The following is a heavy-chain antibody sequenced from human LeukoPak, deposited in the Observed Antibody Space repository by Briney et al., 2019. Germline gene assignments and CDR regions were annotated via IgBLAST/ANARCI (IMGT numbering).Heavy chain of an antibody. J-gene: IGHJ5*02. CDR1: GYTFISND. Sequence: ASVKVSCKASGYTFISNDIHWVRQASGQGLEWMGWMDPNSGNAAYAPRFQGRVTMTRNTSITTAYKELSSLRSDDAAVYYCARRVVAPAGVSFDPWGQGTLVTVSS. V-gene: IGHV1-8*01. CDR2: MDPNSGNA. CDR3: ARRVVAPAGVSFDP. D-gene: IGHD6-13*01.